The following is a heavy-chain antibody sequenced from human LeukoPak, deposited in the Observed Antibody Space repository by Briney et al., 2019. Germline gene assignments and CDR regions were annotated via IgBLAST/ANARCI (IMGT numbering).Heavy chain of an antibody. V-gene: IGHV4-31*03. D-gene: IGHD3-22*01. Sequence: PSETLSLTCTVSGGSISSGGYYWSWIRQHPGKGLEWIGYTYYSGSTYYNPSLKSRVTISVDTSKNQFSLKLSSVTAADTAVYYCARIPYCYDSSGIVFDYWGQGTLVTVSS. CDR3: ARIPYCYDSSGIVFDY. CDR1: GGSISSGGYY. J-gene: IGHJ4*02. CDR2: TYYSGST.